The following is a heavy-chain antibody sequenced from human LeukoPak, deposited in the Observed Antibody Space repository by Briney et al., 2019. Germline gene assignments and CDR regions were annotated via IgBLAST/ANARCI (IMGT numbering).Heavy chain of an antibody. CDR1: GYTFINHY. V-gene: IGHV1-24*01. CDR3: ATADKTYSSGWYVHY. CDR2: FDPEDGET. Sequence: GASVKVSCKASGYTFINHYMHWVRQAPGKGLEWMGGFDPEDGETIYAQKFQGRVTMTEDASTDTAYMELSSLRSEDTAVYYCATADKTYSSGWYVHYWGQGTLVTVSS. J-gene: IGHJ4*02. D-gene: IGHD6-19*01.